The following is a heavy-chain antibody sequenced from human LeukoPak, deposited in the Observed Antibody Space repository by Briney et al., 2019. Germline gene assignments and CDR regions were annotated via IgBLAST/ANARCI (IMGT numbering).Heavy chain of an antibody. CDR3: ASLESDYGDDGYFDL. CDR1: GYTLTELS. V-gene: IGHV1-24*01. CDR2: FDPEDGET. Sequence: GASVKVSCKVSGYTLTELSMHWVRQAPGKGLEWMGGFDPEDGETIYAQKFQGRVTMARDTSTSTVYMELSSLRSEDTAVYYCASLESDYGDDGYFDLWGRGTLVTVSS. J-gene: IGHJ2*01. D-gene: IGHD4-17*01.